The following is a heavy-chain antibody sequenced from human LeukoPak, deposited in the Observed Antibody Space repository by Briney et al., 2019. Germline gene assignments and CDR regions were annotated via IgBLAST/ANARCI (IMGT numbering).Heavy chain of an antibody. Sequence: GGSLTLSCATSGFMFSVYDMDWVRQAPGKGLEWVAHISTGGGIIYYADSVKGRFTISRDNARNTLFLQMNSLRTEDTGVYYCARARWTRSWSGQWGRGTLVTVSS. CDR2: ISTGGGII. V-gene: IGHV3-48*03. J-gene: IGHJ4*02. CDR1: GFMFSVYD. D-gene: IGHD2-15*01. CDR3: ARARWTRSWSGQ.